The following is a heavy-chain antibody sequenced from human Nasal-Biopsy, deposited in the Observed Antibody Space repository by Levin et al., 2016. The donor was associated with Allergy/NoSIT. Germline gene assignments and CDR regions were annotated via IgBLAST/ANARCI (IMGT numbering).Heavy chain of an antibody. J-gene: IGHJ3*01. Sequence: GESLKISCEASGYSFFNHWITWVRQPPGYGLEWMGKIDPGDSQTNYSPSFQGHVTMSVDKSATTVYLQWSSLKTSDTAMYYCARQEFYYSSGSSGFDLWGQGTLVDRLL. CDR3: ARQEFYYSSGSSGFDL. CDR1: GYSFFNHW. CDR2: IDPGDSQT. V-gene: IGHV5-10-1*01. D-gene: IGHD3-10*01.